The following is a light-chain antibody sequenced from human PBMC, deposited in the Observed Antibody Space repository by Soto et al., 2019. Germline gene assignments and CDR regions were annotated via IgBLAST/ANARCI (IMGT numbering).Light chain of an antibody. CDR3: TSHAGTINFPYI. Sequence: QSVLTQPPSASGSHGQSVTISCTGTSSDVGAYNSVSLYQHHPGKAPKLMVYEVNKRPSGVPDRVSGSNSGNTASLTGPGLQAEDEADYYCTSHAGTINFPYIFGTGTKVTVL. V-gene: IGLV2-8*01. CDR2: EVN. J-gene: IGLJ1*01. CDR1: SSDVGAYNS.